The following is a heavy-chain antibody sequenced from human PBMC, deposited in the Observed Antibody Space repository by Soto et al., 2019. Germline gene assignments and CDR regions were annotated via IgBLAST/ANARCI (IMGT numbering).Heavy chain of an antibody. CDR3: AQLPVGGYGSEFDY. CDR1: GFTFSSYA. D-gene: IGHD5-12*01. CDR2: IRGSGGST. Sequence: EVQLLESGGGLVQPGGSLRLSCAASGFTFSSYAMSWVRQAPGKGLEWVSTIRGSGGSTYYGDSVKGRLTISTDNFKNPSYLVRNCARAVDTAVYYGAQLPVGGYGSEFDYWGQGTLVTVSS. V-gene: IGHV3-23*01. J-gene: IGHJ4*02.